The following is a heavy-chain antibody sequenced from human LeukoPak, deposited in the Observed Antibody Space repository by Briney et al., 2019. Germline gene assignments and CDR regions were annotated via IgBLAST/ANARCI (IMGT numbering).Heavy chain of an antibody. Sequence: GGSLRLSCADSGFTFRNYWMSWVRQAPGKGLEWVANIKQDEREKYYVDSVKGRFTISRDNAKNSLYLQMNSLRAEDTAVYYCARGFDSRFFDSWGQGTLVTVSS. V-gene: IGHV3-7*01. CDR3: ARGFDSRFFDS. D-gene: IGHD3-22*01. CDR1: GFTFRNYW. J-gene: IGHJ4*02. CDR2: IKQDEREK.